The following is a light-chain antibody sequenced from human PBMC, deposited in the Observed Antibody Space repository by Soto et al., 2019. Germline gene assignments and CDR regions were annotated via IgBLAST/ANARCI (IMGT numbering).Light chain of an antibody. CDR2: SNN. J-gene: IGLJ3*02. V-gene: IGLV1-44*01. Sequence: QSVLTQPPSASGTPGQRVSISCSGSRSNIGSNTVNWYHHLPGTAPSLLIYSNNQRPSGVPDRFSASKSGASASLAIIGLQSEDEADYYCAAWDDSRNGVLFGGGTKLTVL. CDR3: AAWDDSRNGVL. CDR1: RSNIGSNT.